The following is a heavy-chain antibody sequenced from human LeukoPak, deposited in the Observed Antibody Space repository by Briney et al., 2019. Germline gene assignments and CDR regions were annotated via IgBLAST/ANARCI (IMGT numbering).Heavy chain of an antibody. Sequence: TSETLSLTCAVSGYSISSGYYWGWIRQPPGKGLEWIGSIYHSGSTYYNPSLKSRVTISVDTSKNQFSLKLSSVTAADTAVYYCASTRSTSSNWFDPWGQGTLVTVVS. CDR3: ASTRSTSSNWFDP. V-gene: IGHV4-38-2*01. D-gene: IGHD2-2*01. CDR2: IYHSGST. J-gene: IGHJ5*02. CDR1: GYSISSGYY.